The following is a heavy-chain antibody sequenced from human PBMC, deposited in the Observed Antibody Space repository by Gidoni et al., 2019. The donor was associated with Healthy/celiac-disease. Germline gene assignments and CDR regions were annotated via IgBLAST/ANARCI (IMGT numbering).Heavy chain of an antibody. Sequence: EVQLVESGGGLVQPGGSRRLSCAASGFTFSSYWMSWLRQAPGKGLEWVANIKQDGSEKYYVDSVKGRFTISRDNAKNSLYLQMNSLRAEDTAVYYCARAPSHVFPMDVWGQGTTVTVSS. CDR1: GFTFSSYW. CDR3: ARAPSHVFPMDV. D-gene: IGHD2-21*01. CDR2: IKQDGSEK. V-gene: IGHV3-7*01. J-gene: IGHJ6*02.